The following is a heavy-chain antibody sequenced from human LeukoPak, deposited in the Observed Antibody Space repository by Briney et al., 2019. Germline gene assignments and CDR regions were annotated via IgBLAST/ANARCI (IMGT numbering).Heavy chain of an antibody. CDR3: ARDRRSSGWYDFDY. CDR1: GFTFSSYW. J-gene: IGHJ4*02. Sequence: GGSLRLSCAASGFTFSSYWMSWVRQAPGKGLEWVANIKQDGSEKYYVDSVKGRFSISRDNSKNSVYLQINSLRAEDTAVYYCARDRRSSGWYDFDYWGQGSLVAVSS. CDR2: IKQDGSEK. D-gene: IGHD6-19*01. V-gene: IGHV3-7*01.